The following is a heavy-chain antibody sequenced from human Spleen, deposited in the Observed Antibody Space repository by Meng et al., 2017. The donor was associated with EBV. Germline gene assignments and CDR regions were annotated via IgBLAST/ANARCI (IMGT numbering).Heavy chain of an antibody. D-gene: IGHD1-26*01. CDR2: INTKTENP. CDR3: ARERELSVDY. J-gene: IGHJ4*02. CDR1: GYSFTNYV. V-gene: IGHV7-4-1*02. Sequence: VQSVQSGFEFKKPGTSVKVSCKASGYSFTNYVMNWVRQAHGQGLEWMGWINTKTENPMYAQGFIRRFVFSLDTSVSTAYLQLNALKAEDTAVYYCARERELSVDYWGQGTLVTVSS.